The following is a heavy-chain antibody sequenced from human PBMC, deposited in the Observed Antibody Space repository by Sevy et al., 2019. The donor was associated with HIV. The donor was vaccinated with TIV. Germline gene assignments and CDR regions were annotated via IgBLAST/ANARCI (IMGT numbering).Heavy chain of an antibody. J-gene: IGHJ6*02. CDR1: GFNFINYG. D-gene: IGHD2-15*01. CDR2: ISGSGDTT. V-gene: IGHV3-23*01. Sequence: EGSLRLSCAASGFNFINYGMSWVRQAPGKGLEWVSVISGSGDTTNYADSVKGRFVISRDNSKNTMYLQLNSLRAEDMAVYYCAKDIRVALVVPSPGYGMDVWGHGTSVTVSS. CDR3: AKDIRVALVVPSPGYGMDV.